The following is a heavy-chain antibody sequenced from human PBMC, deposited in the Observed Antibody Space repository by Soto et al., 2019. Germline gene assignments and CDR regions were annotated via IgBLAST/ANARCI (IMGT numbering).Heavy chain of an antibody. J-gene: IGHJ5*02. CDR1: GDSIRNGFYY. CDR3: AKNETTRPWFNP. Sequence: QVQLQESGPGLVKPSQTLSLICTVSGDSIRNGFYYWSWIRQHPGKGLEWIGNIYYVGSTYYNPSLKSRVTISIDRSKNQFSLTLNSVTAADTAVYYCAKNETTRPWFNPWGQGTLVIVSS. CDR2: IYYVGST. D-gene: IGHD1-1*01. V-gene: IGHV4-31*03.